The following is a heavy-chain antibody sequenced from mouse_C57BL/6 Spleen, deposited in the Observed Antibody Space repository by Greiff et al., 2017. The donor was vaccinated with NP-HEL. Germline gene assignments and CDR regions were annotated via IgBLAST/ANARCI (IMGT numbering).Heavy chain of an antibody. J-gene: IGHJ1*03. CDR1: GFTFSDYG. CDR3: ARQGNYYGSSYKYFDV. Sequence: EVQRVESGGGLVKPGGSLKLSCAASGFTFSDYGMHWVRQAPEKGLEWVAYISSGSSTIYYADTVKGRFTISRDNAKNTLFLQMTSLRSEDTAMYYCARQGNYYGSSYKYFDVWGTGTTVTVSS. D-gene: IGHD1-1*01. V-gene: IGHV5-17*01. CDR2: ISSGSSTI.